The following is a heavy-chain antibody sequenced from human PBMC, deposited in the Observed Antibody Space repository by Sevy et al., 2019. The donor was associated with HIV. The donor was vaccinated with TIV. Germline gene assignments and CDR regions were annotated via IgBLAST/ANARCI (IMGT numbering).Heavy chain of an antibody. CDR3: ARDNATVSRRGLRYYYYGTDV. D-gene: IGHD2-2*01. V-gene: IGHV3-7*01. Sequence: GESLKIYCAASGFTFSTYWMSWFRQAPGKGLEWVANINEDGTEKFYVDSVKGRFTMSRDNAKNSLYLQMNSLRAEDAAVYYCARDNATVSRRGLRYYYYGTDVWGQGTTVIVSS. CDR1: GFTFSTYW. CDR2: INEDGTEK. J-gene: IGHJ6*02.